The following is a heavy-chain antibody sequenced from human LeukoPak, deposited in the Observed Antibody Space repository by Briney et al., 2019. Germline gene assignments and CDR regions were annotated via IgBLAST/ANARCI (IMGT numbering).Heavy chain of an antibody. CDR2: ISGSGGST. CDR3: AKDLSLTGDRWVYYYMDV. Sequence: GGSLRLSCAASGFTFSSYAMSWVRQAPGKGLEWVSAISGSGGSTYYADSVKGRFTISRDNSKNTLYLQMNSLRAEDTAVYYCAKDLSLTGDRWVYYYMDVWGKGTTVTVSS. V-gene: IGHV3-23*01. D-gene: IGHD7-27*01. J-gene: IGHJ6*03. CDR1: GFTFSSYA.